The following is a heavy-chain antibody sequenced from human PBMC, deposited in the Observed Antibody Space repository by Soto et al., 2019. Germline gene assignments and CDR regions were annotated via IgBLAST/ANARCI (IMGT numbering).Heavy chain of an antibody. CDR2: ISAYNGNT. D-gene: IGHD3-10*01. J-gene: IGHJ6*02. V-gene: IGHV1-18*01. CDR1: GYTFTSYG. CDR3: ARVAITLVRGVSFYYYYGMVV. Sequence: QVQLVQSGAEVKKPGASVKVSCKASGYTFTSYGISWVRQAPGQGLEWMGWISAYNGNTNYAQKLQGRVTMTTDTSTSTAYTELRSLRSDDTAVYYCARVAITLVRGVSFYYYYGMVVWGQGTTVTVSS.